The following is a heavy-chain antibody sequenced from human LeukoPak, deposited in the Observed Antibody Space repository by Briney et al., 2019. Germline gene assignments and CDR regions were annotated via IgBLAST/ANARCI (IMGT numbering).Heavy chain of an antibody. J-gene: IGHJ5*02. CDR1: GVSISTSRYY. Sequence: KSSETLSLTCTVSGVSISTSRYYWGWIRQPPGKGLEWIGNIYYTGPTYYNASLESRVTISLDTSKNQFFLKLNSVTAADTAMYYCARDPISMDTAMEKNWFDPWGQGTLVTVSS. D-gene: IGHD5-18*01. CDR2: IYYTGPT. CDR3: ARDPISMDTAMEKNWFDP. V-gene: IGHV4-39*02.